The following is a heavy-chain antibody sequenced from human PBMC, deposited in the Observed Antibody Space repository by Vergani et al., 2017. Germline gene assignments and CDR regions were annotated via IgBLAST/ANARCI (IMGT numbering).Heavy chain of an antibody. Sequence: EVQLLESGGGLVQPGGSLRLSCAASGFTFSSYAMSWVRQAPGKGLEWVSAISWNSGSIGYADSVKGRFTISRDNAKNSLYLQMNSLRAEDTALYYCAKADRSGSYYVPDAFDIWGQGTMVTVSS. CDR2: ISWNSGSI. D-gene: IGHD1-26*01. CDR3: AKADRSGSYYVPDAFDI. V-gene: IGHV3-9*01. CDR1: GFTFSSYA. J-gene: IGHJ3*02.